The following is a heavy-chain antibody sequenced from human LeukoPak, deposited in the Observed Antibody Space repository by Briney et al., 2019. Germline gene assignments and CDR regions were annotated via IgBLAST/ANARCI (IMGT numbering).Heavy chain of an antibody. CDR3: ARDEGLIYGDYAMRFDH. CDR1: GRTFNIYA. Sequence: SVTLSYTASGRTFNIYAIRWARHARGQGLEWMGRIIPSLGIANYAQKFQGRVTSTADKSTSTAYMELSRLRSEDTAVYYCARDEGLIYGDYAMRFDHWGQGTLVTVSS. V-gene: IGHV1-69*04. CDR2: IIPSLGIA. D-gene: IGHD4-17*01. J-gene: IGHJ5*02.